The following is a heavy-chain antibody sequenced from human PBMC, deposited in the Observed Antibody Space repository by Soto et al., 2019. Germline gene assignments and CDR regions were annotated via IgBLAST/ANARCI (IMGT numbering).Heavy chain of an antibody. J-gene: IGHJ6*02. CDR2: IWYDGSNK. CDR1: GFTFSSYG. CDR3: ARDKNGGSSSWGPYFYCYRMDV. Sequence: VQLVESGGGVVQPGRSLRLSCAASGFTFSSYGMHWVRQAPGKGLEWVAVIWYDGSNKYYADSVKGRFTISRDNYKNTLYLQMNSLRDEDTAVYYCARDKNGGSSSWGPYFYCYRMDVCGRGTTVTVSS. D-gene: IGHD6-13*01. V-gene: IGHV3-33*01.